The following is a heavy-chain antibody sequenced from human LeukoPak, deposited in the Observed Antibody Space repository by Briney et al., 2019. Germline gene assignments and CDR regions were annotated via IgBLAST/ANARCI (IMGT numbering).Heavy chain of an antibody. D-gene: IGHD3-22*01. V-gene: IGHV5-51*01. CDR1: GYTFAKYW. CDR2: IYPGDSDT. J-gene: IGHJ3*02. CDR3: ARLSMIDTFDI. Sequence: GESLKISCQASGYTFAKYWIGWVRQMPGKGLEWMAIIYPGDSDTKYSPSFQDQVTISADKSINTAYLHWRSLKASDTAMYYCARLSMIDTFDIWGLGTVVTVSS.